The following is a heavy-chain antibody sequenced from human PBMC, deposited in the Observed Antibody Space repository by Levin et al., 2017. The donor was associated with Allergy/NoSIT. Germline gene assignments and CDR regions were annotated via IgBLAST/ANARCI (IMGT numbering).Heavy chain of an antibody. CDR3: AKDLGEPYYFDF. Sequence: PGGSLRLSCAASGFSLSMFGMHWFRQAPGKEPQWVSYISYRGTEKFFSDAVRGRFTISRDMSKNTIYLQMDSLRPEDTAMYFCAKDLGEPYYFDFWGQGSLVTVSS. CDR1: GFSLSMFG. J-gene: IGHJ4*02. V-gene: IGHV3-30*18. D-gene: IGHD3-16*01. CDR2: ISYRGTEK.